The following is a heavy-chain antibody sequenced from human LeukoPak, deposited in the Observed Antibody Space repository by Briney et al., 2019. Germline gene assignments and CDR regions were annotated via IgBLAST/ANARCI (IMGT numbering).Heavy chain of an antibody. J-gene: IGHJ5*02. CDR2: ISWNSGSI. CDR3: AKTQSGVDPTWFDP. CDR1: GFTFDDYA. Sequence: GGSLRLSCAASGFTFDDYAMHWVRQAPGKGLEWVSGISWNSGSIGYADSVKGRFTISRDDAKNSLYLQMNSLRAEDTALYYCAKTQSGVDPTWFDPWGQGTLVTVSS. V-gene: IGHV3-9*01. D-gene: IGHD3-3*01.